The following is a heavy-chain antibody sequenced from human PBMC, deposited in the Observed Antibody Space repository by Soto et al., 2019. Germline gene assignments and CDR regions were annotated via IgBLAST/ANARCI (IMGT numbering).Heavy chain of an antibody. CDR1: GFTLSGSA. CDR2: IRSKTHNYAT. V-gene: IGHV3-73*02. CDR3: TRSGGSYSFGY. D-gene: IGHD1-26*01. Sequence: EVQLVASGGGLVQPGESLKLSCAASGFTLSGSAVHWVRQASGKGLEWVGRIRSKTHNYATDYIASVKGRFTMSRDDSNNPAYLQMNGLKTDDTAVYYCTRSGGSYSFGYWGQGTLVTVSS. J-gene: IGHJ4*02.